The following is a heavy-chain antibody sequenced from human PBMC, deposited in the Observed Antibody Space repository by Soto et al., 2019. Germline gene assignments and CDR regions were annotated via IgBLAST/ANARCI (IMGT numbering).Heavy chain of an antibody. V-gene: IGHV3-11*06. CDR2: ISSSSSYT. D-gene: IGHD1-7*01. CDR3: ARGRTGTTSGTNWFDP. J-gene: IGHJ5*02. CDR1: GFTFSDYY. Sequence: QVQLVESGGGLVKPGGSLRLSCAASGFTFSDYYMSWIRQAPGKGLEWVSYISSSSSYTNYADSVKGRFTISRDNAKNSLYLQMNSLRAEDTAVYYCARGRTGTTSGTNWFDPWGQGTLVTVSS.